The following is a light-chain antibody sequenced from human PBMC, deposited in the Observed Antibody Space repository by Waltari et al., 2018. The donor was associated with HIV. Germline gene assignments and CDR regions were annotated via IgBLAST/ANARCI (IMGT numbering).Light chain of an antibody. Sequence: QSVLTQPPSASGNPGQRVTISCSGSSSNIGSNYVYWYQQLPGTAPKLLIYRNNQRPSGVPDRFSGSKSGTSASLAISGLRSDDEADYYCAAWDGSLSAYVLFGGGTKLTVL. J-gene: IGLJ2*01. CDR3: AAWDGSLSAYVL. V-gene: IGLV1-47*01. CDR1: SSNIGSNY. CDR2: RNN.